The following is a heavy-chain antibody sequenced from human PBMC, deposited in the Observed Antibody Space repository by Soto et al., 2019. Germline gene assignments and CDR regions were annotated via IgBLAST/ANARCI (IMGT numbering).Heavy chain of an antibody. J-gene: IGHJ4*01. D-gene: IGHD3-22*01. V-gene: IGHV3-23*01. CDR1: GFTFSNFA. CDR3: AKHSAGYYCASD. Sequence: VGSLSLCCAASGFTFSNFAMSWVRQAPGKGLEWISSLTVSGSGSYSADSVKGRFTISRYNSKNTLYLQMNSLRADDTAVYYWAKHSAGYYCASDWGHGTLVTVSS. CDR2: LTVSGSGS.